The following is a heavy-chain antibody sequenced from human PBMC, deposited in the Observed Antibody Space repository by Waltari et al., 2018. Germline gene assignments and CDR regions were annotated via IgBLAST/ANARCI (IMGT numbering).Heavy chain of an antibody. D-gene: IGHD2-2*02. CDR1: GGTFSSYA. CDR3: ARSRWWVYFSSTSCYNFDY. Sequence: QVQLVQSGAEVKKPGSSVKVSCKASGGTFSSYAISWVRQAPGQGLEWMGGSSPIFGTANYAQKFQGRVTITADESTSTAYMELSSLRSEYTAVYYCARSRWWVYFSSTSCYNFDYWGQGTLVTVSS. CDR2: SSPIFGTA. V-gene: IGHV1-69*01. J-gene: IGHJ4*02.